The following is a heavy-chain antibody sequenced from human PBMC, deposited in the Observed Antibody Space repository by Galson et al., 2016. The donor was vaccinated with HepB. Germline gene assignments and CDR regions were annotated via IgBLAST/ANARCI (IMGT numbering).Heavy chain of an antibody. CDR3: ARVSYYDSSGYYFYYFDY. Sequence: SLRLSCAASGFTFGSYDMHWVRQVTGKGLESVSTIGTAGDTYYPGSVKGRFTISRENARNSLYLQMNSLRAGDTAVYYCARVSYYDSSGYYFYYFDYWGQGTLVTVSS. J-gene: IGHJ4*02. CDR2: IGTAGDT. CDR1: GFTFGSYD. V-gene: IGHV3-13*01. D-gene: IGHD3-22*01.